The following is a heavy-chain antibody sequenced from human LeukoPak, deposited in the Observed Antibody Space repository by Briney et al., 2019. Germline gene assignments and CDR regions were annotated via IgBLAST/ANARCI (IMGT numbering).Heavy chain of an antibody. J-gene: IGHJ4*02. CDR3: ATVRADSYGPVDFDY. CDR2: FDPEDGET. Sequence: ASVKVSCKVSGYTLTELSMHWVRQAPGKGLEWMGGFDPEDGETIYAQKFQGRVTMTEDTSTDTAYMELSSLRSEDTAVYYCATVRADSYGPVDFDYWGQGTLVTVSS. V-gene: IGHV1-24*01. D-gene: IGHD5-18*01. CDR1: GYTLTELS.